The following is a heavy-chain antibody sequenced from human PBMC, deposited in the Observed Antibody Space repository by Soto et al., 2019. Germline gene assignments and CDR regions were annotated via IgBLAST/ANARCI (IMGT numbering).Heavy chain of an antibody. V-gene: IGHV4-39*01. J-gene: IGHJ5*02. CDR2: INYSGST. CDR1: GGSIRSSDYF. D-gene: IGHD4-17*01. CDR3: ARHAYSDYILTWFDP. Sequence: QLQLQESGPGLVKSSESLSLTCTVFGGSIRSSDYFWGWIRQPPGKGLEWIGSINYSGSTYHNLSLTGRVTMSVDTSKNHVSLTLSSVTAADTAIYYCARHAYSDYILTWFDPWGQGILVTVSS.